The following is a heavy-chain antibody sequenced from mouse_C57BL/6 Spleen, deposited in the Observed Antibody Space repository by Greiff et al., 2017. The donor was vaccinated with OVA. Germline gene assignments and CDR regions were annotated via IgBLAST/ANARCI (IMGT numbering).Heavy chain of an antibody. V-gene: IGHV3-6*01. J-gene: IGHJ4*01. D-gene: IGHD1-1*01. CDR3: ARGLGYGSSLYYAMDY. CDR2: ISYDGSN. Sequence: VQLQQSGPGLVKPSQSLSLTCSVTGYSITSGYYWNWIRQFPGNKLEWMGYISYDGSNNYNPSLKNRISITRDTSKNQFFLKLSSVTTEDTATYYCARGLGYGSSLYYAMDYWGQGTSVTVSS. CDR1: GYSITSGYY.